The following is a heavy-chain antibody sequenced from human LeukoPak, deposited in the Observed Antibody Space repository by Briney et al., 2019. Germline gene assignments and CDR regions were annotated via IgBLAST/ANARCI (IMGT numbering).Heavy chain of an antibody. CDR1: GFTFSSYE. CDR2: ISSSGSTI. V-gene: IGHV3-48*03. J-gene: IGHJ6*03. Sequence: PGGSLRLSCAASGFTFSSYEMNWVRQAPGKGLEWVSYISSSGSTIYYADSVKGRFTISRDNAKNSLYLQMNSLRAEDTAAYYCARDARLGEVKYYMDVWGKGTTVTVSS. CDR3: ARDARLGEVKYYMDV. D-gene: IGHD3-16*01.